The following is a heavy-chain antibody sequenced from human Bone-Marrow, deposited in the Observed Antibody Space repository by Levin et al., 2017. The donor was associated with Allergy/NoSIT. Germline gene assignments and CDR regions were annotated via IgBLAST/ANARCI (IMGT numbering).Heavy chain of an antibody. CDR3: ARARLGAGGAFDI. CDR1: GFTFSDYY. CDR2: INTGGTIM. Sequence: PGGSLRLSCAASGFTFSDYYFSWIRQAPGKGLEWVSYINTGGTIMYYADSVKGRFTFSRDNAKTSLYLQMNSLRAEDTAVYYCARARLGAGGAFDIWGQGAMVAVSS. J-gene: IGHJ3*02. D-gene: IGHD3-16*01. V-gene: IGHV3-11*01.